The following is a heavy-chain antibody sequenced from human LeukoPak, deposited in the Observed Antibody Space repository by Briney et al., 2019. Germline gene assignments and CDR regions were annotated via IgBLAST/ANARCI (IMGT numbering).Heavy chain of an antibody. CDR2: IYSEGSEI. CDR1: GFTFNTAW. D-gene: IGHD3-10*01. V-gene: IGHV3-74*01. CDR3: ATDSGHAFSF. J-gene: IGHJ3*01. Sequence: GGSLRLSCAASGFTFNTAWVHWVRQVPGKGLVWLGRIYSEGSEITYGASVKGRFIISKDHAKNTLYLQMNNLRGDDTAVYYCATDSGHAFSFWGQGTMVTVSS.